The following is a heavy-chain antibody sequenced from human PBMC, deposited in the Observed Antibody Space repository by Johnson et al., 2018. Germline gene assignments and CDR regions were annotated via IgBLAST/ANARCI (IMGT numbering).Heavy chain of an antibody. CDR2: IYTSGSP. D-gene: IGHD3-22*01. J-gene: IGHJ3*02. CDR1: GGSISSGSYY. CDR3: ASRSGYYYDSSGYTSDAFDI. V-gene: IGHV4-61*02. Sequence: QVQLQESGPGLVKPSQTLSLTCTVSGGSISSGSYYWSWIRQPAGKGLEWIGRIYTSGSPNYHPSLKSRVTIPVDTSKNQFSLKLSSVTAADTAVYYCASRSGYYYDSSGYTSDAFDIWGQGTMVTVSS.